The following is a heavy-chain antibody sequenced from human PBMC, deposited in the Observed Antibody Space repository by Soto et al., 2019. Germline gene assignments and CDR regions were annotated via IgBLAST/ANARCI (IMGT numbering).Heavy chain of an antibody. D-gene: IGHD3-22*01. V-gene: IGHV4-38-2*01. Sequence: SETLSLTCAVPGHSISSGYYWGWIRQPPGKGLEWIGSIYHSGSTYYNPSLKSRVTISVDTSKTQFSLKLSSVTAADTAVYYCASATYYYDSSGYPGAFDIWGQGTMVTVSS. CDR1: GHSISSGYY. CDR2: IYHSGST. CDR3: ASATYYYDSSGYPGAFDI. J-gene: IGHJ3*02.